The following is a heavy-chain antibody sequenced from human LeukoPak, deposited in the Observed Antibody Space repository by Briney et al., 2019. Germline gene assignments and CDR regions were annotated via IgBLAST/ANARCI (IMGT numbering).Heavy chain of an antibody. J-gene: IGHJ4*02. D-gene: IGHD6-13*01. Sequence: ASVRVSFKASGDTFTAYYLHWVRQAPGQGLEWMGWINPNSGVTNYAQKFQGRVTMTRDTSINTAYMELSRLRSDGTAMFYCASGAYSSSWSVDYWGQGTLVTVSS. CDR1: GDTFTAYY. CDR3: ASGAYSSSWSVDY. V-gene: IGHV1-2*02. CDR2: INPNSGVT.